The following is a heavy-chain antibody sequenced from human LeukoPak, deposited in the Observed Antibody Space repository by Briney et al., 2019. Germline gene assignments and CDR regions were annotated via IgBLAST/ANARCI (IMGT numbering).Heavy chain of an antibody. J-gene: IGHJ4*02. V-gene: IGHV4-39*07. Sequence: SETLSLTCTVSGGSISSSSYYWSWIRQPPGKGLEWIGSIYYSGSTYYNPSLKSRVTISVDTSKNQFSLKLSSVTAADTAVYYCARAGLLEWELLPDYWGQGTLVTVSS. CDR2: IYYSGST. CDR1: GGSISSSSYY. CDR3: ARAGLLEWELLPDY. D-gene: IGHD1-26*01.